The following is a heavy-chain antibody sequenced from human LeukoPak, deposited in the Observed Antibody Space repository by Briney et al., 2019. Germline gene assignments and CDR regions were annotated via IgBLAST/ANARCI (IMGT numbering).Heavy chain of an antibody. CDR1: GFIFSSYA. CDR3: ARAPGYSYGQYFDY. Sequence: GGSLRLSCAASGFIFSSYAMHWVRQAPGKGLEWVAVISYDGSNKYYADSVKGRFTISRDNSKNTLYLQMNSLRAEDTAVYYCARAPGYSYGQYFDYWGQGTLVTVSS. J-gene: IGHJ4*02. V-gene: IGHV3-30-3*01. D-gene: IGHD5-18*01. CDR2: ISYDGSNK.